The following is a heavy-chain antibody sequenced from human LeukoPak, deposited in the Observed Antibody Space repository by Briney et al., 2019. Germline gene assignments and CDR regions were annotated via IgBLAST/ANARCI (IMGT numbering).Heavy chain of an antibody. V-gene: IGHV4-38-2*02. D-gene: IGHD5-18*01. CDR1: SYSISSGYY. CDR3: ARVRYSVGFDP. J-gene: IGHJ5*02. Sequence: SETLSLTCTVSSYSISSGYYWGWIRQPAGKGLEWIGSIYHSGSTYYNPSLKSRVTISVDTSKNQFSLKLSSVTAADTAVYYCARVRYSVGFDPWGQGTLVTVSS. CDR2: IYHSGST.